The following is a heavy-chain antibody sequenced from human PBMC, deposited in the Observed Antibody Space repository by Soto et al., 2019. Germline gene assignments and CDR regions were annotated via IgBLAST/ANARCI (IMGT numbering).Heavy chain of an antibody. J-gene: IGHJ6*02. Sequence: EVQLVESGGGSTQPGVSLRLSCAASGFTVGSNYMSWVRQAPGEGLEWVSVIYSEGTPYYADSVKGRFTISRENSNNTLFLHIYNLRGEDTAVYYCARSTYYCILTGSYYYYAMDVWGQGTTVTVSS. V-gene: IGHV3-53*01. CDR1: GFTVGSNY. CDR3: ARSTYYCILTGSYYYYAMDV. CDR2: IYSEGTP. D-gene: IGHD3-9*01.